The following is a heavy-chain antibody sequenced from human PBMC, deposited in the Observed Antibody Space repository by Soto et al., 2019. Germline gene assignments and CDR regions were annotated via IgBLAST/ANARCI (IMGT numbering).Heavy chain of an antibody. Sequence: SETLSLTCTVSGGSISSGNHYWSWIRQHPGTGLEWIGYIYHSGTAYYNPSLKSRVIMSVDTSKNQFSLNLKSVTAADTATYYCARVQYQDIVTASSPPRSIDSWGQGALVTVPQ. CDR2: IYHSGTA. CDR3: ARVQYQDIVTASSPPRSIDS. CDR1: GGSISSGNHY. V-gene: IGHV4-31*03. J-gene: IGHJ4*02. D-gene: IGHD2-15*01.